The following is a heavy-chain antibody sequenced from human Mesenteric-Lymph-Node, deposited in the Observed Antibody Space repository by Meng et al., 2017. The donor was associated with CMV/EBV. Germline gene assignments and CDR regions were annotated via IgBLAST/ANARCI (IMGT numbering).Heavy chain of an antibody. D-gene: IGHD2-8*01. Sequence: GESLKISCAASGFTFSSYSMNWVRQAPGKGLEWVSSISSSSSYIYYADSVKGRFTISRDNAKNSLYLQVNSLRVEDTAVYFCARGTKGYYGMDVWGQGTAVTVSS. CDR1: GFTFSSYS. V-gene: IGHV3-21*01. CDR3: ARGTKGYYGMDV. CDR2: ISSSSSYI. J-gene: IGHJ6*02.